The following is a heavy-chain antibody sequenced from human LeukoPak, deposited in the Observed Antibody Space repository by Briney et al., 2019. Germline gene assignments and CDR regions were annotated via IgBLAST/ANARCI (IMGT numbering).Heavy chain of an antibody. Sequence: SETLSLTCAVYGGSFSGYYWSWIRQPPGKGLEWIGEINHSGSTNYNPSLKSRVTIAVDTSKHQFSLKLSSVTAADTAVYYCARGPRSPDCSGSSCYFRRPTRKDAFDIWGQGTMVTVSS. CDR2: INHSGST. J-gene: IGHJ3*02. D-gene: IGHD2-15*01. CDR1: GGSFSGYY. V-gene: IGHV4-34*01. CDR3: ARGPRSPDCSGSSCYFRRPTRKDAFDI.